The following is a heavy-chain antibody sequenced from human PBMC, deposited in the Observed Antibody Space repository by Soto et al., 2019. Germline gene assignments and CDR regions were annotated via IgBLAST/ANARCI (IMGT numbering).Heavy chain of an antibody. CDR2: MNPNTGNT. CDR3: ARQWELSGYYYGMDV. D-gene: IGHD1-26*01. J-gene: IGHJ6*02. Sequence: QVQLVQSGAEVKKPGASVKVSCKASGYTFTSYDFNWVRQATGQGLEWMGWMNPNTGNTGYAQKFQGRVTVTRDTSISTAYMELSSLRSDDTAVYYCARQWELSGYYYGMDVWGQGTTVTVSS. V-gene: IGHV1-8*01. CDR1: GYTFTSYD.